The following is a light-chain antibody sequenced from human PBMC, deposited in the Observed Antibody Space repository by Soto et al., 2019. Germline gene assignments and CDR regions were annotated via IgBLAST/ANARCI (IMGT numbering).Light chain of an antibody. CDR2: AAS. V-gene: IGKV1D-12*01. Sequence: DIQMTQSPSSVSASVGARVTITCRASQGISSWLGWYQQKPGKAPKLLIYAASSLQSGVPSRFSGSGSGTDFTLTISSLQTEAFATYYCQQANSFPFTFGGGAKVEIK. J-gene: IGKJ4*01. CDR3: QQANSFPFT. CDR1: QGISSW.